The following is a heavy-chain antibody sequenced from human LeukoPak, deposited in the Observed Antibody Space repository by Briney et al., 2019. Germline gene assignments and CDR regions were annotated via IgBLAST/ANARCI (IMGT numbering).Heavy chain of an antibody. Sequence: GGSLRLSCAASGFTFSSYAMPWVRQAPGKGLEWVAVISYDGSNKYYADSVKGRFTISRDNSKNTLYLQMNSLRAEDTAVYYCARDPNSSSFLGYFDYWGQGTLVTVSS. J-gene: IGHJ4*02. CDR2: ISYDGSNK. D-gene: IGHD6-13*01. V-gene: IGHV3-30-3*01. CDR1: GFTFSSYA. CDR3: ARDPNSSSFLGYFDY.